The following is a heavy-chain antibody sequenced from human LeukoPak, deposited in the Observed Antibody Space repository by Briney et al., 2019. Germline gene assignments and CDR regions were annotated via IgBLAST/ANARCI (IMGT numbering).Heavy chain of an antibody. Sequence: GGSLRLSCAASGFSFSSYWMNWVRQPPGKGLEWVANIKEDGSEKYYVDSLKGRFTISRDNAKNSLYLQMNSLRAEDTAVYYCARDLQCGGDCHYDAFDVWGQGTMVTVSS. CDR3: ARDLQCGGDCHYDAFDV. J-gene: IGHJ3*01. D-gene: IGHD2-21*02. V-gene: IGHV3-7*01. CDR2: IKEDGSEK. CDR1: GFSFSSYW.